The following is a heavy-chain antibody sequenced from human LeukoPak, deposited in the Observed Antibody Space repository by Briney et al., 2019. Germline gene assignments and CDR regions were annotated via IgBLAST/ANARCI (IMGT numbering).Heavy chain of an antibody. CDR3: AKDRTIFGVVKRSYFDY. CDR2: ISYDGSNK. J-gene: IGHJ4*02. V-gene: IGHV3-30*18. Sequence: PGRSLRLSCAASGFTFSSYGMHWVRQAPGKGLEWVAVISYDGSNKYYADSVKGRFTISRDNSKNTLYLQMNSLRAEDTAVYYCAKDRTIFGVVKRSYFDYWGQGTLVTVSS. CDR1: GFTFSSYG. D-gene: IGHD3-3*01.